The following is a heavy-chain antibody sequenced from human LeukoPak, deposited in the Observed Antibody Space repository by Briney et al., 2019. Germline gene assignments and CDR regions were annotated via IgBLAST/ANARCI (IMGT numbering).Heavy chain of an antibody. CDR3: AREGDSALDTNWFDP. V-gene: IGHV1-2*02. CDR1: GYTFTGYY. Sequence: ASVKVSFKATGYTFTGYYIHWVRQAPGQGLEWMGWINPNTGGTEYAQKFQNRVTMTRDTSINTAYLELSRLKSDDTAIYYCAREGDSALDTNWFDPWSQGTLVTVSS. D-gene: IGHD5-18*01. CDR2: INPNTGGT. J-gene: IGHJ5*02.